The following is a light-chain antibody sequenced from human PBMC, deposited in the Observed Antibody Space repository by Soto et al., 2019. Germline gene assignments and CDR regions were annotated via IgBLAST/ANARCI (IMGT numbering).Light chain of an antibody. CDR3: QQYNNWPGT. CDR1: QSVSSN. Sequence: EIVMTQSPATLSVSPGERATLSCRASQSVSSNLAWYQQKPGQAPRLLIYGASIRATGIPARFSGSGSGTEFTLTISSLPSEDSAVYYCQQYNNWPGTFGQGTTVEIK. CDR2: GAS. J-gene: IGKJ1*01. V-gene: IGKV3D-15*01.